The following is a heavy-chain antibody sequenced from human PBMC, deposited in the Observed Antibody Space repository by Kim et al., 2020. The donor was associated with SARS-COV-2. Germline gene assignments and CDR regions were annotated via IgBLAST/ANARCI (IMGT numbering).Heavy chain of an antibody. CDR2: ITYGGSKK. V-gene: IGHV3-30*18. Sequence: GGSLRLSCAASGFNFNTFWMNWVRQTPRVGLQWVAIITYGGSKKYYGDLLKGRFTISRDSYKNTLYLELESLRLDDTAVYFCAKDRPCFIFSFVEDWG. CDR3: AKDRPCFIFSFVED. J-gene: IGHJ6*02. CDR1: GFNFNTFW. D-gene: IGHD3-3*02.